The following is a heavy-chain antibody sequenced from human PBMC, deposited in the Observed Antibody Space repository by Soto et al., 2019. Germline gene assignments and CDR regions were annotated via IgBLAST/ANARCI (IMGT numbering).Heavy chain of an antibody. Sequence: QVQLVQSGAEVKQPGSSVKVSCKASGGTFSSYAISWVRQAPGQGLEWMGVIIPIVGTANYAQKFQGRVTITADESPSTAYMELSSLRSEDTAVYYCARDLGPFTLVRGSAWFDPWGQGTLVTVSS. CDR2: IIPIVGTA. J-gene: IGHJ5*02. V-gene: IGHV1-69*01. CDR3: ARDLGPFTLVRGSAWFDP. CDR1: GGTFSSYA. D-gene: IGHD3-10*01.